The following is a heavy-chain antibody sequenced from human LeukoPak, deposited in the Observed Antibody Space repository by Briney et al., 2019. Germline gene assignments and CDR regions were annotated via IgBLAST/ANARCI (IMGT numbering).Heavy chain of an antibody. V-gene: IGHV4-61*02. Sequence: SQTLSLTCTVSGNSISSGDYYWSWIRQPAGKGLEWIGRIYTSGSTNYNPSLKSRVTISVDTSKNQFSLKLSSVTAADTAVYYCARDHSSWFKGLPYNWFDPWGQGTLVTVSS. CDR1: GNSISSGDYY. CDR2: IYTSGST. D-gene: IGHD6-13*01. J-gene: IGHJ5*02. CDR3: ARDHSSWFKGLPYNWFDP.